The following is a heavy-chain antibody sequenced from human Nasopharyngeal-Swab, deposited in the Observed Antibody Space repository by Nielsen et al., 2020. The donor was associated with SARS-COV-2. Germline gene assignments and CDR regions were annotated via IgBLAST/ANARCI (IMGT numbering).Heavy chain of an antibody. CDR3: AKWPGGMLIRYFDY. CDR1: GSTLTTLA. J-gene: IGHJ4*02. D-gene: IGHD3-16*01. Sequence: GGSLRLSCAASGSTLTTLAMSWARQPPGKGLEWVSAISGSGGNTYYADSVKGRFTIPRDNSKNTLYQQINSLRAEDTAVYYCAKWPGGMLIRYFDYWGQGTLVTVSS. V-gene: IGHV3-23*01. CDR2: ISGSGGNT.